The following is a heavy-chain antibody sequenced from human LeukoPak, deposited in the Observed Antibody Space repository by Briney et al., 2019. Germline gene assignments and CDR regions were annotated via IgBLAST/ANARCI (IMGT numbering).Heavy chain of an antibody. Sequence: GGSLRLSCGASGFTFSNNAMHWVRQAPGKGLEWVSGISDNGRSTYYADSVKGRFTISRDKSKNMLYLQMDSLRAEDTAIYYCAKDLAGTTSFDFWGQGTLVTVSS. CDR2: ISDNGRST. CDR1: GFTFSNNA. CDR3: AKDLAGTTSFDF. J-gene: IGHJ4*02. V-gene: IGHV3-23*01. D-gene: IGHD1-7*01.